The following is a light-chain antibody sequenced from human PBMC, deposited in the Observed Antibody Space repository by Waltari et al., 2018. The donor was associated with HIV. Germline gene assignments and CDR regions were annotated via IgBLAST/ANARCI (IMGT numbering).Light chain of an antibody. CDR3: QSYDMSQSGSLV. J-gene: IGLJ2*01. Sequence: QSVLTQPPSVSGDPGQRVTIACTGTRSNIGAGFDVHWYQQIPGNAPKLLIYDHYIRPSGVPDRFSGSNSCTSASLAITGLQSEDESDYYCQSYDMSQSGSLVFGGGTKLTVL. CDR1: RSNIGAGFD. V-gene: IGLV1-40*01. CDR2: DHY.